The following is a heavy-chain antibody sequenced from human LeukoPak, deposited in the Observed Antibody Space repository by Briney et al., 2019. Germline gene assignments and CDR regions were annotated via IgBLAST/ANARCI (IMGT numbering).Heavy chain of an antibody. J-gene: IGHJ4*02. V-gene: IGHV3-7*04. CDR3: ARDLSQFCSGTYDY. CDR1: GFTFSDYC. Sequence: GGSLRLSCTASGFTFSDYCMTWVRQAPGKGLESVANINQDGSEKSSVDSVKGRFTISRDNAKKSLYLQMNSLRAEDAAVYYCARDLSQFCSGTYDYWDQGTLVTVSS. CDR2: INQDGSEK. D-gene: IGHD3-10*02.